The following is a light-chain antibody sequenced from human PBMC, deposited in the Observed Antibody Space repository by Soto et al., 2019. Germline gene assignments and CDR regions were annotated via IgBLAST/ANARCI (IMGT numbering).Light chain of an antibody. CDR2: AAF. J-gene: IGKJ1*01. CDR1: HNINNY. CDR3: QQSSSTPRT. V-gene: IGKV1-39*01. Sequence: DIQMTQSPSSLSASVGDRVTITCRASHNINNYLNWYQQKPGKAPKLLIYAAFNLQSGVPSRFTGSISGTDFTLTISSLQPEDFATYYCQQSSSTPRTFGQGTKVGIK.